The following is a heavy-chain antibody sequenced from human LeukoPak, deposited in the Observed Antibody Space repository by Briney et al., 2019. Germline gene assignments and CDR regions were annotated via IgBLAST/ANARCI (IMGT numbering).Heavy chain of an antibody. V-gene: IGHV1-69*04. J-gene: IGHJ4*02. D-gene: IGHD6-13*01. Sequence: GASVKVSCKASGGTFSRYAINWVRQAPGQGLQWMGRIIPIFAITNSAQKFQGRVTISADKSTNTAYMELSSLRSEDTAVYYCARSGGSSWYLDYWGQGTLVTVSS. CDR1: GGTFSRYA. CDR3: ARSGGSSWYLDY. CDR2: IIPIFAIT.